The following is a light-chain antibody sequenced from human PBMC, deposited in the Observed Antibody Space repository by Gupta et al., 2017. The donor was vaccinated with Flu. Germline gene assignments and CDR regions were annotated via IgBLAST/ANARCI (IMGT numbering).Light chain of an antibody. V-gene: IGLV1-44*01. CDR2: CKS. CDR1: SANIGSNT. J-gene: IGLJ3*02. CDR3: GGSDAGLIGCV. Sequence: QSLLTQPPSASGTPGQRVTISCSGSSANIGSNTVNWYHQLPAKAPKSLIVCKSQRPSGVIDRVLCYSAGTYASPQTSGVQSEEEADDYCGGSDAGLIGCVFGGGTKVTVL.